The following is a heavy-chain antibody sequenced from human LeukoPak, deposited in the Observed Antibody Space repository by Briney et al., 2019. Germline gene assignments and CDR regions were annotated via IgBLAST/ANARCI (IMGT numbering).Heavy chain of an antibody. Sequence: PSQTLSLTCTVSAGSISSGSYYCGWIRHPAGRGLERIGRIYTSGSTNYNPSLMNRVTITIDTSKHQFSVKPGSVAAADTAMYYCPSLETITAAGSYGGQGTLTAVS. CDR2: IYTSGST. V-gene: IGHV4-61*02. D-gene: IGHD6-13*01. CDR3: PSLETITAAGSY. J-gene: IGHJ4*02. CDR1: AGSISSGSYY.